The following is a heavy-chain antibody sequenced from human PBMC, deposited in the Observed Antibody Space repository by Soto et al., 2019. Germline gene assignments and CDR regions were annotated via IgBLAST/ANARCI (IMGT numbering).Heavy chain of an antibody. CDR2: INHSGSN. V-gene: IGHV4-34*01. J-gene: IGHJ3*02. D-gene: IGHD6-19*01. CDR3: ARGGSSDWQVAFDI. Sequence: QVQQQPWGAGLLKPSETLSLTCGVSGGSFSHYYWNWIRQSPGKGLEWIGKINHSGSNNYNPSLKSRVSMSIDLSKNQFSLKMTSATAADTAVYYCARGGSSDWQVAFDIWDQGTVVTVSS. CDR1: GGSFSHYY.